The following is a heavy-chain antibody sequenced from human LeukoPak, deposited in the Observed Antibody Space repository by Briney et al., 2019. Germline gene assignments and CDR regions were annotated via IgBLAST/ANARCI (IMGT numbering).Heavy chain of an antibody. CDR2: ISYDGSNK. CDR3: AKDFRIGYSAHFDY. J-gene: IGHJ4*02. D-gene: IGHD2-21*01. V-gene: IGHV3-30-3*01. Sequence: GGSLRLSCAASGFTFSSYAMHWVRQAPGKGLEWVAVISYDGSNKYYADSVKGRFSISRDNSKNTLYLQMDSLRGEDTAVYYCAKDFRIGYSAHFDYWGQGALVTVSS. CDR1: GFTFSSYA.